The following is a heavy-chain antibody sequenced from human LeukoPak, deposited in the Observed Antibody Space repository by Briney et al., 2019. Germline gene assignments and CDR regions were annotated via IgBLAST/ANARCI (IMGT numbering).Heavy chain of an antibody. CDR3: ATGGLGKILFSY. D-gene: IGHD3/OR15-3a*01. J-gene: IGHJ4*02. CDR2: ISTTADII. V-gene: IGHV3-11*01. Sequence: NPGGSLRLSCAASEFTFSDYCMSWIRQAAGKGLEWVSYISTTADIIYYADSVKGRFTISRDNAKNSLYLQMNSLRAEDTATYYCATGGLGKILFSYWGQGTLVAVSS. CDR1: EFTFSDYC.